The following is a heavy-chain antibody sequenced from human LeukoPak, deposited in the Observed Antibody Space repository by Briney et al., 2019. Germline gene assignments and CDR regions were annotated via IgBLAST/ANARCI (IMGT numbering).Heavy chain of an antibody. CDR1: GFTFSSYW. CDR2: INSDGSIT. Sequence: GGSLRLSCAASGFTFSSYWMHWVRQAPGKGLVWVSRINSDGSITSYADSVRGRFTISRDNAKSTLYLQMNSLRAEDTAVYYCARRGDSSGLVDWGQGTLVTVSS. D-gene: IGHD3-22*01. J-gene: IGHJ4*02. V-gene: IGHV3-74*01. CDR3: ARRGDSSGLVD.